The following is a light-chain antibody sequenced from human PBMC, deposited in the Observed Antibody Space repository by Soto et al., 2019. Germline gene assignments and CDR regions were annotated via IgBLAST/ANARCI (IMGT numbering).Light chain of an antibody. CDR3: QQYGTPRSVT. V-gene: IGKV4-1*01. Sequence: DFVMTQSPDSLAVSLGERATINCKSSQSVLSSSNNKNYLAWYQQKPGQTPRLIIYGASGRADGIPHRFSGSGFGTDFTLTISKVEPEDFAVYYCQQYGTPRSVTFGQGTRLEIK. CDR1: QSVLSSSNNKNY. J-gene: IGKJ5*01. CDR2: GAS.